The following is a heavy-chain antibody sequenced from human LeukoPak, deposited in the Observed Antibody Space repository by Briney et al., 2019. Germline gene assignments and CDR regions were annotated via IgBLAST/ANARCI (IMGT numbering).Heavy chain of an antibody. Sequence: SQTLSLTCAVSGGSISGGGYSWSWIRQPPGKGLEWIGYIYYSGTTYYNPSLKSRVTISVDTSKNQFSLKLSSVTAADTAVYYCARDRGGSDWNFHFDYWGRGTLVTVSS. CDR2: IYYSGTT. V-gene: IGHV4-30-4*07. CDR3: ARDRGGSDWNFHFDY. CDR1: GGSISGGGYS. D-gene: IGHD1-7*01. J-gene: IGHJ4*02.